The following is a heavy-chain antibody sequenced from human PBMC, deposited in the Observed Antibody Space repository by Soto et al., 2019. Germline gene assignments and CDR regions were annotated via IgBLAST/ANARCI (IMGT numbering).Heavy chain of an antibody. CDR2: IYPGDSDT. CDR1: GYSFTSYW. Sequence: LGESLKISCKGSGYSFTSYWIGWVRQMPGKGLEWMGIIYPGDSDTRYSPSFQGQVTISADKSISTAYLQWSSLKASDTAMYYCARLVGDILTGYYTGYYYGMDVWGQGTTVTVSS. D-gene: IGHD3-9*01. J-gene: IGHJ6*02. V-gene: IGHV5-51*01. CDR3: ARLVGDILTGYYTGYYYGMDV.